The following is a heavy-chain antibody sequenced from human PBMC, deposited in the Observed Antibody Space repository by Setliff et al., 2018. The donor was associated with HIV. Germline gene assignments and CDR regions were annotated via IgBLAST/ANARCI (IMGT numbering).Heavy chain of an antibody. CDR2: ISGSGGST. CDR3: AKANKIAVDAFDI. V-gene: IGHV3-23*01. J-gene: IGHJ3*02. Sequence: PGGSLRLSCAASGFTFSSYTMNWVRQAPGKGLEWVSAISGSGGSTYYADSVKGRFTISRDNFKNTLYLQMNSLRAEDTAVYYCAKANKIAVDAFDIWGQGTMVTVSS. D-gene: IGHD6-13*01. CDR1: GFTFSSYT.